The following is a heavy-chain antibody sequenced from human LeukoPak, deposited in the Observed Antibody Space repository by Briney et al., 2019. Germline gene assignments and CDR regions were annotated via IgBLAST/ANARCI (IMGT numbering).Heavy chain of an antibody. V-gene: IGHV4-39*01. CDR2: IYYSGST. CDR3: ARSNGDYPFDY. Sequence: SETLSLTYTVSGGSISSSSYYWGWIRQPPGKGLEWIGSIYYSGSTYYNPSLKSRVTISVDTSKNQFSLKLSSVTAADTAVYYCARSNGDYPFDYWGQGTLVTVSS. J-gene: IGHJ4*02. D-gene: IGHD4-17*01. CDR1: GGSISSSSYY.